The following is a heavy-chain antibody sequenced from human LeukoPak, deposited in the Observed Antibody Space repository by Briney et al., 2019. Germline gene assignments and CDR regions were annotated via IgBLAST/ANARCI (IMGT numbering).Heavy chain of an antibody. Sequence: GGSLRLSCAVSGFTFSGFWMSWSRQAPGKGLEWVASINSDGSEGYYADVVKGRFTISRDNAKNSLYLQINSLRAEATAVYYCARSSYSSSSSVWGQGTMVTVSS. CDR1: GFTFSGFW. CDR3: ARSSYSSSSSV. CDR2: INSDGSEG. J-gene: IGHJ3*01. V-gene: IGHV3-7*03. D-gene: IGHD6-6*01.